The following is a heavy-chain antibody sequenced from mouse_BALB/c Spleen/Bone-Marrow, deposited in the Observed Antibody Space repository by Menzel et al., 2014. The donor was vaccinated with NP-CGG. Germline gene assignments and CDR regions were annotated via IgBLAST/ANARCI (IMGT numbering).Heavy chain of an antibody. CDR3: ARLGYYGSFAY. V-gene: IGHV4-1*02. Sequence: DVKLQESGGGLVQPGGSLKLSCAASGFDFSRYWLSWVRQAPGKGLEWIGEINPDSSTVNYTPSLKDKFIISRDNAKNTQYLQMSKVRSEDTALYYCARLGYYGSFAYWGQGTLVTVSA. CDR1: GFDFSRYW. D-gene: IGHD1-2*01. J-gene: IGHJ3*01. CDR2: INPDSSTV.